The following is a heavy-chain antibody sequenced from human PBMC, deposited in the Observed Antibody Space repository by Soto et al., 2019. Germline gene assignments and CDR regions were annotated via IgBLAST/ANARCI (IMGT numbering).Heavy chain of an antibody. Sequence: EVQLVESGGGLVKPGGSLRLSCAASGFTFSNAWMNWVRQAPGKGLEWVGRIKSKTDGGTTDYAAPVKGRFTISRDDSKNTLYLQMNSLKTEDTAVYYCTTQPQEPNCNNKANYYYYYGMDVWGQGTTVTVSS. V-gene: IGHV3-15*07. J-gene: IGHJ6*02. CDR3: TTQPQEPNCNNKANYYYYYGMDV. CDR1: GFTFSNAW. CDR2: IKSKTDGGTT. D-gene: IGHD1-20*01.